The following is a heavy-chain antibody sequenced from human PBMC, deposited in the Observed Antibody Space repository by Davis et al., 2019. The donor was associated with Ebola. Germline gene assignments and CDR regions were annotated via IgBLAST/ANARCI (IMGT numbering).Heavy chain of an antibody. CDR3: AGPYMQDSNY. Sequence: PGGSLRLSCAASGFAFSTFWMTWLRQAPGQGPEWVANIKPDGSDKYYVDSVKGRFTISRDNAKNSLYLQMNSLRAEDTAVYYCAGPYMQDSNYWGQGTLVTVSS. V-gene: IGHV3-7*01. J-gene: IGHJ4*02. CDR2: IKPDGSDK. CDR1: GFAFSTFW. D-gene: IGHD3-16*01.